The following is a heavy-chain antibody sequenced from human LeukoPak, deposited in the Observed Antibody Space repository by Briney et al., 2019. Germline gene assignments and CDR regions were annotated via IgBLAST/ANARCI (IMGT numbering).Heavy chain of an antibody. Sequence: QPGGSLRLACAASGFTFSNYKMNWVRQAPGRGLEWVSYISSSGSIIYYSDSVKGRFTISRDNAKNSLYLQMNSLRDEDTAVYYCARASGIDYWGQGTLVTVSS. CDR3: ARASGIDY. J-gene: IGHJ4*02. CDR2: ISSSGSII. CDR1: GFTFSNYK. V-gene: IGHV3-48*03. D-gene: IGHD6-19*01.